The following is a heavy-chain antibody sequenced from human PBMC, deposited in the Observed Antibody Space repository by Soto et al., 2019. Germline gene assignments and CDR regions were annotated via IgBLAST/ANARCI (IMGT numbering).Heavy chain of an antibody. D-gene: IGHD6-13*01. CDR2: VYYSGNT. V-gene: IGHV4-59*01. J-gene: IGHJ6*03. Sequence: QVQLQESGPGLVKPSETLSLTCTVSGGSISPYYWSWIRQPPGKVLEWIGYVYYSGNTNYNPSLESRVTISVDTSRNRFSLNLTSATAADTAVYYCARTGAAASYAHYYMDVWGRGTAVTVSS. CDR1: GGSISPYY. CDR3: ARTGAAASYAHYYMDV.